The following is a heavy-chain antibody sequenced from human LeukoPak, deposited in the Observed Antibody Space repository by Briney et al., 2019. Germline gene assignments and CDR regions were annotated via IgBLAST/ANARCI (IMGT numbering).Heavy chain of an antibody. V-gene: IGHV4-39*01. CDR2: IYYSGST. CDR1: GGSISSSSYY. D-gene: IGHD2-15*01. Sequence: PSETLSLTCTVSGGSISSSSYYWGWIRQPPGEGLEWIGSIYYSGSTYYNPSLKSRVTISVDTSKNQFSLKLSSVTAADTAVYYCARHHSPSQVPDMDVWGQGTTVTVSS. CDR3: ARHHSPSQVPDMDV. J-gene: IGHJ6*02.